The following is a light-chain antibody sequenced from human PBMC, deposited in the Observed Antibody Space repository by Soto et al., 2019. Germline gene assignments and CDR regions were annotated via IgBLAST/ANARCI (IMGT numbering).Light chain of an antibody. J-gene: IGLJ3*02. V-gene: IGLV2-14*02. CDR1: SSDFGSHNL. Sequence: QSALTQPASVSGSPGQSITISCTGTSSDFGSHNLVSWYQQHPGKAPKLMIYEGSKRPSGVSDRFSGSKSGNTASLTISGLQAEDEADYYCCSYTSSRTLLFGGGTKVTVL. CDR2: EGS. CDR3: CSYTSSRTLL.